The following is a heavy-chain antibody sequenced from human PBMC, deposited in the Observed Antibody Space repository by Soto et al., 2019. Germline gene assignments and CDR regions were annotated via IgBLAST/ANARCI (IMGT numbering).Heavy chain of an antibody. J-gene: IGHJ4*02. CDR3: AKGYSTGWPEGYFEY. CDR2: ISGTLST. Sequence: PGGSLRLSCAASGFTFSTYAMGWVRQAPGKGLEWVSSISGTLSTYYADSVKGQFTISRDNSKNTLYLQINSLRPDDTAVYLCAKGYSTGWPEGYFEYWCQGPLVTVSS. D-gene: IGHD6-19*01. V-gene: IGHV3-23*01. CDR1: GFTFSTYA.